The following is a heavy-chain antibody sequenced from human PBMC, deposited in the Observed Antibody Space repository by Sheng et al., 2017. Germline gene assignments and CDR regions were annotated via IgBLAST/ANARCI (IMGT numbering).Heavy chain of an antibody. J-gene: IGHJ6*02. D-gene: IGHD4-17*01. Sequence: EVQLVESGGVVVQPGGSLRLSCAASGFTFDDYAMHWVRQAPGKGLEWVSLISWDGGSTYYADSVKGRFTISRDNSKNSLYLQMNSLRAEDTALYYCAKDMTTLTTNDYYYYGMDVWGQGTTVTV. CDR1: GFTFDDYA. CDR2: ISWDGGST. V-gene: IGHV3-43D*04. CDR3: AKDMTTLTTNDYYYYGMDV.